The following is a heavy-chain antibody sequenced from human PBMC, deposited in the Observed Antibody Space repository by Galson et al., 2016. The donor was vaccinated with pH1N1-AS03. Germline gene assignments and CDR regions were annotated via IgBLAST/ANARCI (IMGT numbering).Heavy chain of an antibody. CDR1: GDSTNINTCY. D-gene: IGHD6-6*01. CDR3: SRTRAARPADAFDV. J-gene: IGHJ3*01. CDR2: VYYDGNT. V-gene: IGHV4-39*07. Sequence: SETLSLTCSVSGDSTNINTCYWGWIRQPPGKGLEWIGSVYYDGNTYYNPSLKSPATISVDTSKNLFSLKLTSVTAADTAVYYCSRTRAARPADAFDVWGRGTTVTVSS.